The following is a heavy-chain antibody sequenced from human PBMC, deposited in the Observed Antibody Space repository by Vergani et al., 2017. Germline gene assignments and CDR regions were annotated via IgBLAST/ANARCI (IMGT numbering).Heavy chain of an antibody. J-gene: IGHJ6*04. V-gene: IGHV3-73*02. CDR3: FYDFWAGYDSGDV. CDR2: IRDKAYNYAT. CDR1: GLTFSDSA. D-gene: IGHD3/OR15-3a*01. Sequence: EVHLVESGGGLVQPGESLKLSCATSGLTFSDSAIHWVRQTSGKGLEWIGRIRDKAYNYATVYAVSVKGRSTISRDDAKKTAYLQMKGLTTEDTAVYYCFYDFWAGYDSGDVWGKGTTVTVSS.